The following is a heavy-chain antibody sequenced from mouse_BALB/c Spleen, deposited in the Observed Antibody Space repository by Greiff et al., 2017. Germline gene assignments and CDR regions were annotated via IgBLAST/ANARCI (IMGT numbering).Heavy chain of an antibody. J-gene: IGHJ2*01. V-gene: IGHV5-12-1*01. CDR3: ARHEPYDGSSDY. D-gene: IGHD2-3*01. Sequence: DVMLVESGGGLVKPGGSLKLSCAASGFAFSSYDMSWVRQTPEKRLEWVAYISSGGGSTYYPDTVKGRFTISRDNAKNTLYLQMSSLKSEDTAMYYCARHEPYDGSSDYWGQGTTLTVSS. CDR1: GFAFSSYD. CDR2: ISSGGGST.